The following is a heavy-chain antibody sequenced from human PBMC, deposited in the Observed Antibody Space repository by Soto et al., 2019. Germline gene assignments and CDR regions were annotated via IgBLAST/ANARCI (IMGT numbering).Heavy chain of an antibody. V-gene: IGHV1-69*12. J-gene: IGHJ6*02. CDR1: GGAFSDYA. Sequence: QVQLVQSGAEVKKPGSSVKVSCKASGGAFSDYAFSWVRQAPGQGLEWLGGIMPIFRAPDYAQKFQGRVTLTADEFTRTAYMERNSPRSEDTAVYYCASWLKGPDIGNYYYGMDVWGQGTTVTVS. CDR2: IMPIFRAP. D-gene: IGHD2-15*01. CDR3: ASWLKGPDIGNYYYGMDV.